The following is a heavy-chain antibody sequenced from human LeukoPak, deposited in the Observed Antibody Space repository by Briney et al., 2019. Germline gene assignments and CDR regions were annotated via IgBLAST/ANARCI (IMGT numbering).Heavy chain of an antibody. D-gene: IGHD5-12*01. J-gene: IGHJ4*02. V-gene: IGHV3-23*01. Sequence: GGSLRLSCAASGFTFSSYAMSWVRQAPGKGLEWVSAISGSGGSTYYADSVKGRFTISRDNSKNTLYLQMNSLRAEDTAVYYCAKYEGVATINLNFDYWGQGTLVTVSS. CDR1: GFTFSSYA. CDR2: ISGSGGST. CDR3: AKYEGVATINLNFDY.